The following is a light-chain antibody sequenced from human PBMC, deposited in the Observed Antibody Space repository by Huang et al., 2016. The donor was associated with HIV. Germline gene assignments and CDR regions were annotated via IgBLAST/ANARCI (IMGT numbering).Light chain of an antibody. CDR3: QQSYSTPRYT. V-gene: IGKV1-39*01. CDR2: AAS. J-gene: IGKJ2*01. CDR1: QSISSY. Sequence: DIQMTQSPSSLSASVGDRVTISCRASQSISSYLNWYQQKPGKAPKLLIYAASSLQMGVPSRFSSSGSGTEFTLTISSLQPEDFATYYCQQSYSTPRYTFGQGTKLEIK.